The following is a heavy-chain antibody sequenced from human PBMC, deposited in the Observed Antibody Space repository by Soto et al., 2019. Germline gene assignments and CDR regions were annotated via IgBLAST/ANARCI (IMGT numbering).Heavy chain of an antibody. CDR2: INHSGST. D-gene: IGHD5-18*01. Sequence: QVQLQQWGAGLLKPSETLSLTCAVYGGSFSGYYWSWIRQPPGKGLEWIGEINHSGSTHYNPSLKSRVTISVDTSKNQFSLRLRSVTAADTAVYYCASWFGYSYAFNYWGQGTLVTVSS. CDR1: GGSFSGYY. V-gene: IGHV4-34*01. J-gene: IGHJ4*02. CDR3: ASWFGYSYAFNY.